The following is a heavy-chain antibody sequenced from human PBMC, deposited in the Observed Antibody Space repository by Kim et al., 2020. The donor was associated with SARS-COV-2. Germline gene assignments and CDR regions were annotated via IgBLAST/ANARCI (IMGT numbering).Heavy chain of an antibody. J-gene: IGHJ6*01. CDR1: GFTFSSYG. Sequence: GGSLRLSCAASGFTFSSYGMHWVRQAPGKGLAWVAGISDDGSNKDYADSVKGRFTISRDNSKNTLYLQMDSLGADDMAVYYCAKEEGSGYSSGWTYYCYGLDLWGQGATVTVSS. CDR2: ISDDGSNK. D-gene: IGHD6-19*01. V-gene: IGHV3-30*18. CDR3: AKEEGSGYSSGWTYYCYGLDL.